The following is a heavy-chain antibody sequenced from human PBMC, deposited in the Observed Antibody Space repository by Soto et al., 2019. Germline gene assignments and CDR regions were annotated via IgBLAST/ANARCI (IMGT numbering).Heavy chain of an antibody. D-gene: IGHD2-15*01. CDR1: GYSFTSYW. V-gene: IGHV5-51*01. J-gene: IGHJ3*02. CDR2: IYPGDSDT. CDR3: ARLVNTEQDAFDI. Sequence: GESLKISCKGSGYSFTSYWIGWARQMPGKGLEWMGIIYPGDSDTRYSPSFQGQVTISADKSISTAYLQWSSLKASDTAMYYCARLVNTEQDAFDIWGQGTMVTVSS.